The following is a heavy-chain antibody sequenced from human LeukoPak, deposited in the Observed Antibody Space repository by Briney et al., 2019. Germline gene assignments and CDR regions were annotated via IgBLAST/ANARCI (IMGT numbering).Heavy chain of an antibody. V-gene: IGHV3-74*01. J-gene: IGHJ4*02. CDR1: GFTFSSYW. CDR3: IRSVYDGSGYYRVLEY. Sequence: GGSLRLSCAASGFTFSSYWMHWVRQAPGKGLVWVSRINSDGSSTNYADSVKGRLTISRDNAKNTLYLHMNSLRAEDTAVYYCIRSVYDGSGYYRVLEYWGQGTLVTVSP. D-gene: IGHD3-22*01. CDR2: INSDGSST.